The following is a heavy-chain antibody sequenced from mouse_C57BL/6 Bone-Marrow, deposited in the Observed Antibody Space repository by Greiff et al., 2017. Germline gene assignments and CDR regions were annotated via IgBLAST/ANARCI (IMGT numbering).Heavy chain of an antibody. CDR1: GFTFSSYA. Sequence: EVMLVESGGGLVKPGGSLKLSCAASGFTFSSYAMSWVRQTPEKRLEWVATISDGGSYTSYPDNVKGRFTISRDNAKNKLYLQLSHLKSEDTAMYYCAREDYGSSQFSYWGQGTLVTVSA. J-gene: IGHJ3*01. D-gene: IGHD1-1*01. CDR3: AREDYGSSQFSY. CDR2: ISDGGSYT. V-gene: IGHV5-4*03.